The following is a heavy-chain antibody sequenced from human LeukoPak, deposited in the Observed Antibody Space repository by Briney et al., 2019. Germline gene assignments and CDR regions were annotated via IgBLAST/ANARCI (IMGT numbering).Heavy chain of an antibody. J-gene: IGHJ3*02. CDR1: GGPINIQY. D-gene: IGHD5-12*01. CDR2: VYHTGST. Sequence: PSEPLSLPCTVSGGPINIQYGNWTRQPPGKGLEWIGYVYHTGSTHYSPSLKTRVTISIDTSSDQSSLKLRSVTPADTAVYYCARGRGYSGYDYAFDIWGQGTLVTFSS. CDR3: ARGRGYSGYDYAFDI. V-gene: IGHV4-59*11.